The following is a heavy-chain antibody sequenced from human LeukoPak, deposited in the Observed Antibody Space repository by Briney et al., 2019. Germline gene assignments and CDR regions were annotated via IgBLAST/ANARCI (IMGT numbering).Heavy chain of an antibody. J-gene: IGHJ4*02. CDR1: GDPISLYSDYTNYK. Sequence: SETLSLTCTVSGDPISLYSDYTNYKCTWIRQPPGKGLEWLGYVYYSGSTNYNPSLRSRVIISVDTPKNQFSLKLTCVTAADTAVYYSAREYSGFDYWGQGTLVTVSS. D-gene: IGHD5-12*01. V-gene: IGHV4-61*01. CDR2: VYYSGST. CDR3: AREYSGFDY.